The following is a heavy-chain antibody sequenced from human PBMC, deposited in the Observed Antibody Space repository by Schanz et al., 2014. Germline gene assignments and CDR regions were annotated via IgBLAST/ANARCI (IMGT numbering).Heavy chain of an antibody. CDR3: ARDPSGKNSGDFDY. CDR2: IDPNGGAT. Sequence: QVQLVQSGAEVKKPGASVKVSCKASGYTFIDYYMHWVRQAPGQGLEWVGWIDPNGGATNHALMLPGRVPMARETXXXXAYMELRGLTSXXXAVYFCARDPSGKNSGDFDYWGQGTLVTVSS. CDR1: GYTFIDYY. D-gene: IGHD2-21*01. J-gene: IGHJ4*02. V-gene: IGHV1-2*02.